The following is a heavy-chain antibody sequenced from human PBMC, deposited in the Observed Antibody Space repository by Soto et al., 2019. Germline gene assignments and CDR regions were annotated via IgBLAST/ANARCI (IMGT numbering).Heavy chain of an antibody. J-gene: IGHJ4*02. CDR3: ARAPSEYIWGSYLRYYEY. V-gene: IGHV3-23*01. Sequence: EVQILESGGGLVQPGGSLRLSCEASGFPFSNYAMAWVRQAPGKGLEWVSAISGTTGHAFYADSVKDRFTISRDNSKNTLYLQMDSLRAEDTAVYHCARAPSEYIWGSYLRYYEYWGQGTLVNVSS. CDR2: ISGTTGHA. CDR1: GFPFSNYA. D-gene: IGHD3-16*01.